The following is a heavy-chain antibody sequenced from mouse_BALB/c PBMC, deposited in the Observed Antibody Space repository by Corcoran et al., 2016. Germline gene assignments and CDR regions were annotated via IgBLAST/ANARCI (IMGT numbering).Heavy chain of an antibody. V-gene: IGHV1-26*01. J-gene: IGHJ2*01. CDR3: ARNYYGSSFDY. D-gene: IGHD1-1*01. Sequence: EVQLQQSGPELVGPGASVKISCKASGYSFTGYYMHWVKQSHVKSLEWIGRINPYNGATSYNQNFKDKASLTVDKSSSTAYMELHSLTSEDSAVYYCARNYYGSSFDYWGQGTTLTVSS. CDR2: INPYNGAT. CDR1: GYSFTGYY.